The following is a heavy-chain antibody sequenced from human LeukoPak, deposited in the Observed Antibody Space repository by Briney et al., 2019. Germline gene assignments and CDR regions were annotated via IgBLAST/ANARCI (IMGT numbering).Heavy chain of an antibody. Sequence: SVKVSCKASGGTFSSYAISWVRQAPGQGREWMGGIIPIFGTANYAQKFQGRVTITADESTSTAYMELSSLRSEDTAVYYCARSMSGYSYGLYYYYYGMDVWGQGTTVTVSS. V-gene: IGHV1-69*13. CDR1: GGTFSSYA. D-gene: IGHD5-18*01. J-gene: IGHJ6*02. CDR3: ARSMSGYSYGLYYYYYGMDV. CDR2: IIPIFGTA.